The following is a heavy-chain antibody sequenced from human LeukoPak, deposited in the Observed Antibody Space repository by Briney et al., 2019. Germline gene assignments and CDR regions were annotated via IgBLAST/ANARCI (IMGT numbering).Heavy chain of an antibody. CDR1: GFTFSSYG. J-gene: IGHJ5*02. CDR3: ARPVSSKWLLLKANWFDP. D-gene: IGHD3-22*01. Sequence: GGSLRLSCAASGFTFSSYGMHWVRQAPGKGLEWVAVISHDGSNKYYADSVKGRFTISRDNSKNTLYLQMNSLRAEDTAVYYCARPVSSKWLLLKANWFDPWGQGTLVTVSS. V-gene: IGHV3-30*19. CDR2: ISHDGSNK.